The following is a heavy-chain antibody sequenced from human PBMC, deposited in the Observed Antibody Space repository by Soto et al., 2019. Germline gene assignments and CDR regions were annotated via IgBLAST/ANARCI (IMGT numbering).Heavy chain of an antibody. D-gene: IGHD4-17*01. CDR2: ISWNSGTI. J-gene: IGHJ4*02. CDR3: AKGTGSTVTTARNFDS. CDR1: GFIFSGYG. Sequence: PGGSLRLSCAASGFIFSGYGMHWVRQAPGKGLEWVAGISWNSGTIGYADSVKGRFTISRDNAMNLLYLQMNSLKADDTALYYCAKGTGSTVTTARNFDSWGQGTLVTVSS. V-gene: IGHV3-9*01.